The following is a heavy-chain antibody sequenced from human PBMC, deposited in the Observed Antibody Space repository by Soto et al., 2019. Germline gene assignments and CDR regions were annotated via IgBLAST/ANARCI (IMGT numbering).Heavy chain of an antibody. CDR3: ASTYCSGGSCDDSDAFDI. CDR1: GYSISSGYY. V-gene: IGHV4-38-2*01. D-gene: IGHD2-15*01. CDR2: IYHSGST. J-gene: IGHJ3*02. Sequence: SETLSLTCAVSGYSISSGYYWGWIRQPPGKGLEWIGSIYHSGSTYYNPSLKSRVTISVDTSKNQFSLKLSSVTAADTAVYYCASTYCSGGSCDDSDAFDIWGQGTMVTVS.